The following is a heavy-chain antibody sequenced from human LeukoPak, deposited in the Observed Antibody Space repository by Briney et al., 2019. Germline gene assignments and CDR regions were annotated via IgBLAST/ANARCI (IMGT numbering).Heavy chain of an antibody. Sequence: SETLSLTCTVSGGSISSGGYYWSWIRQHPGKGLEWIGYIYYSGSTYYNPSLKSRVTISVDTSKNQFSLKLSSVTAADTAVYYCARYSGWPERLYYYYGMDVWGQGTTVTVSS. CDR1: GGSISSGGYY. V-gene: IGHV4-31*03. J-gene: IGHJ6*02. CDR3: ARYSGWPERLYYYYGMDV. CDR2: IYYSGST. D-gene: IGHD1-26*01.